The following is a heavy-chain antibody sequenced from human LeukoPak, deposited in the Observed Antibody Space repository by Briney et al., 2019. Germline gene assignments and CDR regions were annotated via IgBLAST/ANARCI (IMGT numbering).Heavy chain of an antibody. D-gene: IGHD2-2*02. CDR2: INHRGNT. CDR3: ARGYPGYYYYYMDV. V-gene: IGHV4-34*01. Sequence: PSETLSLTCAVYSGSFSDYYWIWIRQPPGKGLEWIGEINHRGNTNYNPSLKSRVTFSVDTSKNQFSLKLSSVTAADTAIYYCARGYPGYYYYYMDVWGKGTTVTVSS. J-gene: IGHJ6*03. CDR1: SGSFSDYY.